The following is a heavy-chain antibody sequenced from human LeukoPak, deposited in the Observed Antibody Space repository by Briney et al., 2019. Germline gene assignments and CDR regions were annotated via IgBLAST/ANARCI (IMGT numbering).Heavy chain of an antibody. CDR1: GGSIGGDY. CDR2: IYHTGAT. D-gene: IGHD6-19*01. V-gene: IGHV4-59*08. Sequence: SETLSLTCTVSGGSIGGDYWTWIRQPPGKGLQYIGYIYHTGATNYNPSLKSRVTMSVDTSKNQGSLKLNSVTAADTAVYFCAKYGKSGWSIDNWGQGTLVTVSS. J-gene: IGHJ4*02. CDR3: AKYGKSGWSIDN.